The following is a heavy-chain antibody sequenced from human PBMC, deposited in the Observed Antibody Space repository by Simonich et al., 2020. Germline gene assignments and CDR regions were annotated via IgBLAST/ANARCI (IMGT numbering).Heavy chain of an antibody. CDR1: GFTFGDYA. CDR3: TRERRVYSSSWYWFDP. V-gene: IGHV3-49*04. Sequence: EVKLVESGGGLVQPGRSLRLSGTASGFTFGDYAMSWVRQGQGKGLRGVGFIRSKAYGGTTEDAASVKGRFTISRDDSKSIAYLQMNSLKTEDTAVYYCTRERRVYSSSWYWFDPWGQGTLVTVSS. CDR2: IRSKAYGGTT. D-gene: IGHD6-13*01. J-gene: IGHJ5*02.